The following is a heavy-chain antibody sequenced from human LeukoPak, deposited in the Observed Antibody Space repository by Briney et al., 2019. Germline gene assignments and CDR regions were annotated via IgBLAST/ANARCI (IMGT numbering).Heavy chain of an antibody. Sequence: SQTLSLTCTVSGDSISTGGHYWSWTRQHPQKGLEWLGYIYYSGNAFYNPSLKSRLSISVDTAKNQLSLNLTSVTAADTAMYYCARTYNWNGFFDHWGQGTLVTVSA. J-gene: IGHJ5*02. D-gene: IGHD1-1*01. CDR1: GDSISTGGHY. CDR2: IYYSGNA. V-gene: IGHV4-31*03. CDR3: ARTYNWNGFFDH.